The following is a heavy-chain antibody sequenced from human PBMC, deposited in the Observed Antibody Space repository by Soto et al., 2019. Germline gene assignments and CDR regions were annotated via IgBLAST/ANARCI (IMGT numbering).Heavy chain of an antibody. CDR2: IIPIFGTA. Sequence: ASVKVSCKASGGTFSSYAISWVRQAPGQGLEWMGGIIPIFGTANYAQKFQGRVTITADESTSTAYMELSSLRSEDTAVYYCARALELRLAFDIWGKGTMVTVSS. CDR1: GGTFSSYA. CDR3: ARALELRLAFDI. J-gene: IGHJ3*02. V-gene: IGHV1-69*13. D-gene: IGHD1-7*01.